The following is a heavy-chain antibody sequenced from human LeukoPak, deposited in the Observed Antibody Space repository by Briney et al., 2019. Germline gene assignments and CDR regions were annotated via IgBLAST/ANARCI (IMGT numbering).Heavy chain of an antibody. J-gene: IGHJ4*01. V-gene: IGHV3-74*01. D-gene: IGHD3-22*01. Sequence: GGSLRLSCAASGFTFSNHWMHWVRQVPGKGLVWVSRIDGGGSSTSYADSVRGRFSISRDNGKSTLYLQMYSLKVEDTAVYYCARGPGSSGGAFVGDYWGHGTLVTVSS. CDR2: IDGGGSST. CDR1: GFTFSNHW. CDR3: ARGPGSSGGAFVGDY.